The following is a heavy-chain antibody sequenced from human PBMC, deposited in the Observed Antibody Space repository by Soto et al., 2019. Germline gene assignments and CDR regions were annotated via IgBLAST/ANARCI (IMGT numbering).Heavy chain of an antibody. V-gene: IGHV3-33*01. D-gene: IGHD2-8*01. J-gene: IGHJ4*02. CDR2: IWYDGSNK. CDR1: GFSFSTYG. Sequence: QVQLVESGGGVVQPGRSLRLSCAASGFSFSTYGMHWVRQAPGKGLEWGAVIWYDGSNKYYADSVKGRFTISRDNSKNTMYLQLNSLRAEDTAVYYCARDRLYPAFGRGGDYWGQGTLVTVSS. CDR3: ARDRLYPAFGRGGDY.